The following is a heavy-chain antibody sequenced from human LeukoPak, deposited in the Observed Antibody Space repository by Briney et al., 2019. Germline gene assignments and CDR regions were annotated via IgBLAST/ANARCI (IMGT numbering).Heavy chain of an antibody. V-gene: IGHV3-74*01. J-gene: IGHJ4*02. Sequence: GGSLRLSCAASRFTFSTSWMHWVRQAPGKGLVWVSRISTDGTYTSSADSVKCRFTTSRDNAKNTLYLQMSSLRAEDTAVYYCTRDLHVWGQGTLVTVSS. CDR2: ISTDGTYT. CDR1: RFTFSTSW. CDR3: TRDLHV.